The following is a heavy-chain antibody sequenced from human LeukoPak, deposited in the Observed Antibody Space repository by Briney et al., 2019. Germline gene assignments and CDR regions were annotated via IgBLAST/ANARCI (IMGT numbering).Heavy chain of an antibody. J-gene: IGHJ4*02. CDR2: IYPRDSDT. Sequence: PGESLKIYCKGSGYNFNRYWIGSVRQMPGKGVEWMGIIYPRDSDTRFSPSFQGQVTISADKSISTAYQQWSSLKASDTAMYYCVRHEEVGGMFYLDYWGQGTLVNVSS. V-gene: IGHV5-51*01. CDR1: GYNFNRYW. CDR3: VRHEEVGGMFYLDY. D-gene: IGHD6-19*01.